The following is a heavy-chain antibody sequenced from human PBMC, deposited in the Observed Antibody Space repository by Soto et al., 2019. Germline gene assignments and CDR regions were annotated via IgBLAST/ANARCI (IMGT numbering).Heavy chain of an antibody. J-gene: IGHJ6*03. CDR2: IYYSGST. Sequence: PSETLSLTCTVSGGSISSYYWSWIRQPPGKGLEWIGYIYYSGSTNYDPSLKSRVTISVDTSKNQFSLKLSSVTAADTAVYYCARLGVTMVRENPYYYYMDVWGKGTTVTVSS. CDR3: ARLGVTMVRENPYYYYMDV. D-gene: IGHD3-10*01. CDR1: GGSISSYY. V-gene: IGHV4-59*08.